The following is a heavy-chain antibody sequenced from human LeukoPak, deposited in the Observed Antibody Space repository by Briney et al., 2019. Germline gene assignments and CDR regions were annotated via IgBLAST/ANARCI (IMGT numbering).Heavy chain of an antibody. Sequence: PGGSLRLSCAASGFTFSSDGMRWVRQAPGKGLEWVAVIWYDGNNKYYADSVKGRFTISRDNSKNTPYLQMNSLRAEDTTVYYCARSTSSEYDIYHFDYWGQGTLVTVSS. CDR2: IWYDGNNK. CDR1: GFTFSSDG. V-gene: IGHV3-33*01. D-gene: IGHD3-9*01. CDR3: ARSTSSEYDIYHFDY. J-gene: IGHJ4*02.